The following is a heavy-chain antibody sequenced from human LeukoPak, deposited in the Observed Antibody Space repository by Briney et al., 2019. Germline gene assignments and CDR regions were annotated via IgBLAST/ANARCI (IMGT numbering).Heavy chain of an antibody. J-gene: IGHJ4*02. CDR3: AKVMIAFNAFDY. V-gene: IGHV3-11*05. CDR1: GFSISDYY. Sequence: TGGSLTLSCAASGFSISDYYMSWFRQAPGKGLEWVSNISPTGSYTNYADSVKGRFTISRDNSKNTLYLQMNSLTVEDTAVYYCAKVMIAFNAFDYWGQGTLVTVSS. D-gene: IGHD3-22*01. CDR2: ISPTGSYT.